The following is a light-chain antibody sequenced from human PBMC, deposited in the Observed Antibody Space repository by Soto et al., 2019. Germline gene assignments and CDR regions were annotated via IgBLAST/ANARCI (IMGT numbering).Light chain of an antibody. J-gene: IGKJ5*01. V-gene: IGKV3-15*01. Sequence: EFVLTQSPGTLSLSPGERATLSCRASQTVRNNYLAWYQQKPGLAPRLLIYGASTRATGVPARFSGTGSGTEFTLTISSLQSEDFAVYYCQHYNNWPITFGQGTRLEIK. CDR3: QHYNNWPIT. CDR2: GAS. CDR1: QTVRNN.